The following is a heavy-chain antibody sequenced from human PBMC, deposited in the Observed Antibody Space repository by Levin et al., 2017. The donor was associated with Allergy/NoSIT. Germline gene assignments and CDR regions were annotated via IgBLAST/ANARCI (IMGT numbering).Heavy chain of an antibody. CDR3: ARTSWSHFRPYYFDF. D-gene: IGHD3-3*01. CDR1: DDSFSSGAYY. Sequence: LRLSCTVSDDSFSSGAYYWSWIRQPPGKGLDWIGYISYSGTTYYNPSLGSRLTISIDASKNQFALKLSSVTAADTAVYYCARTSWSHFRPYYFDFWGQGTLVTVSS. CDR2: ISYSGTT. J-gene: IGHJ4*02. V-gene: IGHV4-30-4*01.